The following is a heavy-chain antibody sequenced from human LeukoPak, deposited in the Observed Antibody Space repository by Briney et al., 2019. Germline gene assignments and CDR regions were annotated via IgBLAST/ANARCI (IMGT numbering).Heavy chain of an antibody. D-gene: IGHD3-3*01. J-gene: IGHJ4*02. CDR1: GFTFSNYA. CDR2: ITGSGGNT. V-gene: IGHV3-23*01. Sequence: GGSLRLSCAASGFTFSNYAMSWVRQAPGKGLEWVSAITGSGGNTYYADSVKGRFTISGDNSKSTVFLQMNSLRAEDTDVYYCAKWGDYDVLSGYYVSDYWGQGTLVTVSS. CDR3: AKWGDYDVLSGYYVSDY.